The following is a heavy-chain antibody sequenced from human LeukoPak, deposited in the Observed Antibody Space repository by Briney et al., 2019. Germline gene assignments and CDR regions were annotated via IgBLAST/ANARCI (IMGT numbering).Heavy chain of an antibody. CDR2: IHSSGST. Sequence: SETLSHTCTVSGVSISSYYWSWIRQPAGKGLEWIGRIHSSGSTNYNPSLKSRVTMSVDTSKNQFSLKLSSVTAADTAVYYCARDRYYYDSSGYLFDYWGQGTLVTVSS. J-gene: IGHJ4*02. CDR3: ARDRYYYDSSGYLFDY. CDR1: GVSISSYY. D-gene: IGHD3-22*01. V-gene: IGHV4-4*07.